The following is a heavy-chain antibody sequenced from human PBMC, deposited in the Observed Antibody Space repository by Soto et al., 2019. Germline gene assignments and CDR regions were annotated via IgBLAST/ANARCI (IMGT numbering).Heavy chain of an antibody. Sequence: QVQLQESGPGLVKPSQTLSLTRTVSGGSVSSADWNWSWIRQTPGKGLEWIGHIYEGGRTYSNPSLMSRATISLDTSKNLFSLNLKSVTAADTAVYYCTRGPSGDKVDFWGQGLLVTVSS. CDR1: GGSVSSADWN. CDR2: IYEGGRT. V-gene: IGHV4-30-4*08. CDR3: TRGPSGDKVDF. J-gene: IGHJ4*02. D-gene: IGHD7-27*01.